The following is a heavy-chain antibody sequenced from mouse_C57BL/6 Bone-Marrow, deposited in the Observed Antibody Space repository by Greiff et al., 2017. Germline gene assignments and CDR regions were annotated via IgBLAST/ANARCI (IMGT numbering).Heavy chain of an antibody. J-gene: IGHJ3*01. V-gene: IGHV1-64*01. CDR3: ARSGYFAWFAY. Sequence: QVQLQQPGAELVKPGASVKLSCKASGYTFTSYWMHWVKQRPGQGLEWIGMIHPNSGSTNYNEKFKSKATLTVAKSSSTAYMQLSSLTSEDSAVYYCARSGYFAWFAYWGQGTLVTVSA. CDR1: GYTFTSYW. CDR2: IHPNSGST. D-gene: IGHD1-3*01.